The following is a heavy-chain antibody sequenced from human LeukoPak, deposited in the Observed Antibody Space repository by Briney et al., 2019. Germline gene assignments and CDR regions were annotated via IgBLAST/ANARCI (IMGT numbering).Heavy chain of an antibody. CDR2: IYSSGST. D-gene: IGHD4-23*01. Sequence: SETLSLTCTVSGGSINSYYWSWIRQPAGKGLEWIGRIYSSGSTNYNPSLKSRVPMSVDTSKNQFSLKLTSVTAADTAVYYCARGGKATVVTMWGQGILVTVSS. J-gene: IGHJ4*02. CDR3: ARGGKATVVTM. CDR1: GGSINSYY. V-gene: IGHV4-4*07.